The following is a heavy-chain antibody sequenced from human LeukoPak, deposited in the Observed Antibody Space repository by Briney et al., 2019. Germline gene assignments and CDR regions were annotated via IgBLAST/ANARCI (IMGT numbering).Heavy chain of an antibody. J-gene: IGHJ4*02. CDR1: GYTFTGYY. D-gene: IGHD2-2*01. CDR3: ARDLYCSSTSCDY. CDR2: INLNSGGT. Sequence: ASVKVSCKASGYTFTGYYMHWVRQAPGQGLEWMGRINLNSGGTNYAQKFQGRVTMTRDTSISTAYMELSRLRSDDTAVYYCARDLYCSSTSCDYWGQGTLVTVSS. V-gene: IGHV1-2*06.